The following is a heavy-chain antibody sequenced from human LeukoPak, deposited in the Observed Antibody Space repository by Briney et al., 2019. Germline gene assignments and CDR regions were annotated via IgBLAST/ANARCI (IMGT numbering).Heavy chain of an antibody. CDR1: GYSFSSYW. CDR2: IYPADSDT. V-gene: IGHV5-51*01. J-gene: IGHJ4*02. Sequence: GESLKISCRGSGYSFSSYWIGWVRQMPGKGLEWMGIIYPADSDTRYSPSFQGQVTISADKSFSTAYLQWSNLKASDTAMYYCARGHYGSGSYYYFDYWGQETLVTVSS. CDR3: ARGHYGSGSYYYFDY. D-gene: IGHD3-10*01.